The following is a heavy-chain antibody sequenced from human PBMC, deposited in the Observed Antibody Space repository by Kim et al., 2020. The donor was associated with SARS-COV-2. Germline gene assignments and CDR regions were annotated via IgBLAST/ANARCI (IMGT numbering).Heavy chain of an antibody. D-gene: IGHD3-16*02. Sequence: GGSLRLSCAASGFTFSSYAMSWVRQAPGKGLEWVSAISGSGGSTYYADSVKGRFTISRDNSKNTLYLQMNSLRAEDTAVYYCAKTIGGVIVISYYFDYWGQGTLVTVSS. CDR2: ISGSGGST. CDR3: AKTIGGVIVISYYFDY. CDR1: GFTFSSYA. V-gene: IGHV3-23*01. J-gene: IGHJ4*02.